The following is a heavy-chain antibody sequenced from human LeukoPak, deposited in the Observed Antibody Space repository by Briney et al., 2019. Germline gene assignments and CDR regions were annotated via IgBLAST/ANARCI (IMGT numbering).Heavy chain of an antibody. V-gene: IGHV3-23*01. CDR2: ISGSGGST. CDR1: GFTFSSYA. J-gene: IGHJ6*02. D-gene: IGHD3-22*01. Sequence: PGGSLRLSCAASGFTFSSYAMSWVRQAPGKGLEWVSAISGSGGSTYYADSVKGRFTISRDNSKNTLYLQMNSLRAEDTAVYYCAKAPKTYDSSRRYYYGMDVWGQGTTVTVSS. CDR3: AKAPKTYDSSRRYYYGMDV.